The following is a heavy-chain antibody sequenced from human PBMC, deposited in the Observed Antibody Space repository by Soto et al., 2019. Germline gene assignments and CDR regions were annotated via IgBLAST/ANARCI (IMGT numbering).Heavy chain of an antibody. CDR3: ARPLGYCSGGSCRGALMD. Sequence: QVQLVQSGAEVKKPGSSVKVSCKASGGTFSSYAISWVRQAPGQGLEWMGGIIPIFGTANYAQKFQGRVTITADESTSTAYMELSSLRSEDTAVYYCARPLGYCSGGSCRGALMDRGQGTLVTVSS. D-gene: IGHD2-15*01. V-gene: IGHV1-69*01. CDR1: GGTFSSYA. CDR2: IIPIFGTA. J-gene: IGHJ4*02.